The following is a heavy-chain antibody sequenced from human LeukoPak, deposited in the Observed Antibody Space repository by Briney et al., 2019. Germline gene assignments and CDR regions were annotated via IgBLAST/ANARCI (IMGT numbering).Heavy chain of an antibody. CDR3: ARLRGPGIAVAGTFDY. Sequence: SETLSLTCAVYGGSFSGYYWSWIRQPPGKGLEWTGEINHSGSTNYNPSLKSRVTISVDTSKNQFSLKLSSVTAADTAVYYCARLRGPGIAVAGTFDYWGQGTLATVSS. D-gene: IGHD6-19*01. CDR2: INHSGST. J-gene: IGHJ4*02. CDR1: GGSFSGYY. V-gene: IGHV4-34*01.